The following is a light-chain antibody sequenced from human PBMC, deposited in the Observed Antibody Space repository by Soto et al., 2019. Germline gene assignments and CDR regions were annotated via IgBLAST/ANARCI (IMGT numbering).Light chain of an antibody. CDR2: EVN. CDR3: CSNGGASTTYV. V-gene: IGLV2-23*02. Sequence: QSALTQPASVSGSPGKSITLSCTGTSSDVGNYNLVSWYQQHPGKAPKLMIYEVNKRPSGVSNRFSGSKSGNTASLTISWLQAEDEADYYCCSNGGASTTYVFGTATKVTVL. CDR1: SSDVGNYNL. J-gene: IGLJ1*01.